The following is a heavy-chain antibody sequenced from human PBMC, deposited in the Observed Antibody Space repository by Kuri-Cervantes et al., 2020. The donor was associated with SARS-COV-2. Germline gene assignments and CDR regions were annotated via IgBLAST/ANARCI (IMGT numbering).Heavy chain of an antibody. J-gene: IGHJ5*02. V-gene: IGHV1-69*13. Sequence: SVKVSCKASGGTFTNYAITWLRQAPGQGFEWMGRIIPMYDATDFAQKFQGRVTINADESTGTAYMELSSLSSEDTAVYYCASITGTTEWFDPWGQGTRVTVSS. CDR3: ASITGTTEWFDP. CDR1: GGTFTNYA. CDR2: IIPMYDAT. D-gene: IGHD1-20*01.